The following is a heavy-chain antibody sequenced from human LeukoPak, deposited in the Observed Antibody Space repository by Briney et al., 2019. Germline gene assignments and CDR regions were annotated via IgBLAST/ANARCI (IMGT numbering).Heavy chain of an antibody. V-gene: IGHV3-7*01. CDR1: GFTFSSYW. CDR3: ARDRDNDYGDYGTPDYYYGMDV. J-gene: IGHJ6*02. CDR2: IKQDGSEK. Sequence: PGGSLRLSCAASGFTFSSYWMSWVRQAPGKGLEWVANIKQDGSEKYYVDSVKGRFTISRDNSKNTLYLQMNSLRAEDTAVYYCARDRDNDYGDYGTPDYYYGMDVWGQGTTVTVSS. D-gene: IGHD4-17*01.